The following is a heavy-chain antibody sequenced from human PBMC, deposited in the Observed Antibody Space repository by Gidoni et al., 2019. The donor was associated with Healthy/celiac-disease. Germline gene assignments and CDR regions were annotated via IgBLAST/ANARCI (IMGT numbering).Heavy chain of an antibody. D-gene: IGHD2-21*02. J-gene: IGHJ4*02. V-gene: IGHV3-23*01. Sequence: EVQLLESGGGLVQPGGSLRLSCAASAFTLSSYAMSWVRQAPGKGLEWVSAISGSGGSTYYADSVKGRFTISRDNSKNTLYLQMNRLRAEDTAVYYCAKDRTYCGGDCSPYYFDYWGQGTLVTVSS. CDR3: AKDRTYCGGDCSPYYFDY. CDR2: ISGSGGST. CDR1: AFTLSSYA.